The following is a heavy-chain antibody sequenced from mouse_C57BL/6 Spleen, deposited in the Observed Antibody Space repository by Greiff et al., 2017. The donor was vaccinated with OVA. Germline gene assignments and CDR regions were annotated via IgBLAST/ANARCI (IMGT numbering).Heavy chain of an antibody. Sequence: DVMLVESGGGLVKPGGSLKLSCAASGFTFSDYGMHWVRQAPEKGLEWVAYISSGSSTIYYADTVKGRFTISRDNAKNTLFLQMTSLRSEDTAMYYCARGDDYPFAYWGQGTLVTVSA. V-gene: IGHV5-17*01. CDR2: ISSGSSTI. CDR1: GFTFSDYG. D-gene: IGHD2-4*01. CDR3: ARGDDYPFAY. J-gene: IGHJ3*01.